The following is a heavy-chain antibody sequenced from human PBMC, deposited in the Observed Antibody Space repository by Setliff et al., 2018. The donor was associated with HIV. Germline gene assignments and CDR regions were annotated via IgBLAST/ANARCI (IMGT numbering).Heavy chain of an antibody. D-gene: IGHD3-3*01. CDR2: MYYSGNT. Sequence: PSETLSLTCTVSGVSISNYYWSWIRQPPGEGLEWIGYMYYSGNTNYNPSLKSRVTISVDTSKSQFSLKLNSVTAADTAVYYCARDQSDWFYWGQGTLVTVSS. CDR3: ARDQSDWFY. CDR1: GVSISNYY. V-gene: IGHV4-59*01. J-gene: IGHJ4*02.